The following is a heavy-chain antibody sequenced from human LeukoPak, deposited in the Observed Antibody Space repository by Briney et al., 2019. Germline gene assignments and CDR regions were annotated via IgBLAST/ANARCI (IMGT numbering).Heavy chain of an antibody. V-gene: IGHV3-7*01. CDR1: EFIFSNYW. CDR3: ERRGYTFDY. CDR2: IKPDGSEK. Sequence: GGSLRLSCAASEFIFSNYWMSWVRQAPGKGLEWVANIKPDGSEKNYVDSVRGRSTISRDNAKSSVFLQMNSLRAEDTAVYCCERRGYTFDYWGLGTLVNVSS. D-gene: IGHD5-24*01. J-gene: IGHJ4*02.